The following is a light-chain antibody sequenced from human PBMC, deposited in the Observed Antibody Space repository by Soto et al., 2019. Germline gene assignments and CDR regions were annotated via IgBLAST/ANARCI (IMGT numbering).Light chain of an antibody. CDR3: SSYAGSNNLV. CDR1: SSDVGAYNY. CDR2: EVS. J-gene: IGLJ2*01. Sequence: QSALTQPASVSGSPGQSITISCTGTSSDVGAYNYVSWFQQHPGKAPTLIISEVSNRPSGVSNRFSGSRSGNAASLTISGLQAEDEADYYCSSYAGSNNLVFGGGTKVTVL. V-gene: IGLV2-14*01.